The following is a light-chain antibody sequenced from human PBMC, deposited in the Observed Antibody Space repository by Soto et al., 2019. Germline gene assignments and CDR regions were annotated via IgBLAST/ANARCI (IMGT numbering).Light chain of an antibody. CDR1: QSIRHY. Sequence: DIQMTQSPPTLSASVGDRVTITCRASQSIRHYLAWYQQMPGKAPKLLMYGASTLQSGDPSRFSGSGSGTEFTLTISSLQPDDFGTYFCQHHNSYSQTFGQGTKVDIK. CDR2: GAS. CDR3: QHHNSYSQT. V-gene: IGKV1-5*01. J-gene: IGKJ1*01.